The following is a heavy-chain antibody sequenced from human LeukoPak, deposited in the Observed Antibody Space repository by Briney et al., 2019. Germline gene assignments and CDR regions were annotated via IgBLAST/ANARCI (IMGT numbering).Heavy chain of an antibody. V-gene: IGHV3-9*01. CDR2: ISYNTGKL. CDR3: AKWSGSSSWFAFDS. J-gene: IGHJ4*02. CDR1: GFAFDDYA. Sequence: PGRSLRLSCAASGFAFDDYAMNWVRQAPGKALEWVSGISYNTGKLTYAGSVKGRFTISRDNAKNSLYLQMNSLRPEDTAVYYCAKWSGSSSWFAFDSWGQGTLVIVSS. D-gene: IGHD6-13*01.